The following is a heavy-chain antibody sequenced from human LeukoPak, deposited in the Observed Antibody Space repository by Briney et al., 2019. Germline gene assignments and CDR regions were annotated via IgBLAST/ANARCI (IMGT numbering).Heavy chain of an antibody. CDR1: GFTFSSYG. Sequence: GGSLRLSCAASGFTFSSYGMNWVRQAPGKGLEWVAVISYDGSNKYYADSVKGRFTISRDNSKNTLYLQMNSLRAEDTAVYYCAKDSSYSSGWYYYYYGMDVWGQGTTVTVSS. CDR3: AKDSSYSSGWYYYYYGMDV. D-gene: IGHD6-19*01. J-gene: IGHJ6*02. V-gene: IGHV3-30*18. CDR2: ISYDGSNK.